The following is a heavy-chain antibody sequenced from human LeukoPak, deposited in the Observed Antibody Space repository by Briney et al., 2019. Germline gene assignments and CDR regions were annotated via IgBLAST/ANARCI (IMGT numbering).Heavy chain of an antibody. J-gene: IGHJ4*02. CDR3: ARVGSGWYL. CDR1: GFTFDDYG. CDR2: ISSSSSYI. D-gene: IGHD6-19*01. Sequence: GGSLRLSCAASGFTFDDYGMSWVRQAPGKGLEWVSSISSSSSYIYYADSVKGRFTISRDNAKNSLYLQMNSLRAEDTAVYYCARVGSGWYLWGQGTLVTVSS. V-gene: IGHV3-21*01.